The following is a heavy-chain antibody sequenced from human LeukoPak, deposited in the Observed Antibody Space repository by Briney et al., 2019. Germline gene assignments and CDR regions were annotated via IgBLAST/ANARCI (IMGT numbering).Heavy chain of an antibody. CDR2: IYYSGNT. Sequence: SETLSLTCSVSGASIGSYYWIWIRQPPGKGPEWLGTIYYSGNTKYNSSLKSRVSILADTSNHQFSLRLSSVTAADTAVYYCAREGLTTIGVIDVWGKGTTVTVSS. V-gene: IGHV4-59*01. D-gene: IGHD1-1*01. J-gene: IGHJ6*03. CDR1: GASIGSYY. CDR3: AREGLTTIGVIDV.